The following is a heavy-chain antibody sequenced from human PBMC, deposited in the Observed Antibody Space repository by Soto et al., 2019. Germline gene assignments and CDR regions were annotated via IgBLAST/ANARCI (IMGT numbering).Heavy chain of an antibody. J-gene: IGHJ6*02. D-gene: IGHD6-13*01. CDR2: IIPIFGTE. V-gene: IGHV1-69*01. CDR1: GGTFSSYA. CDR3: ARDRIAGSKYYYGMDV. Sequence: QVQLVQSGAEVKKPGSSVRVSCKASGGTFSSYAISWVRQAPGQGLEWMGGIIPIFGTENYAQKFQGRVTITADESTSTAYMGLSSLRSEDTAVYYCARDRIAGSKYYYGMDVWGQGTTVTVS.